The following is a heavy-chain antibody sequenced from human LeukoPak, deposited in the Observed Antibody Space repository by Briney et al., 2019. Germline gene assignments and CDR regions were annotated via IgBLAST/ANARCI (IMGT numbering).Heavy chain of an antibody. J-gene: IGHJ6*02. CDR3: ARDRIVAPREDYSSSWYYYYYGMDV. CDR2: IYYSGST. CDR1: GGSISSSSYY. Sequence: KASETLSLTCTVSGGSISSSSYYWGWIRQPPGKGLEWIGSIYYSGSTYYNPSLKSRVTISVDTSKNQFSLKLSSVTAADTAVYYCARDRIVAPREDYSSSWYYYYYGMDVWGQGTTVTVSS. V-gene: IGHV4-39*07. D-gene: IGHD6-13*01.